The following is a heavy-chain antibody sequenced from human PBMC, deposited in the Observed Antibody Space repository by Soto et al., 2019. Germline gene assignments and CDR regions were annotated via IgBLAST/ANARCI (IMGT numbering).Heavy chain of an antibody. D-gene: IGHD6-13*01. Sequence: EVQLVESGGGLVQPGGSLRLSCAASGFSVSSNYMSWVRQAPGKGLEWVSLIYSGGSTYYGDSVKGRFTIFRDNSKNTLYLQMNRLRAEDTAIYYCARDPARSRLYVFDIWGQGTMVTVSS. CDR2: IYSGGST. CDR3: ARDPARSRLYVFDI. V-gene: IGHV3-66*01. CDR1: GFSVSSNY. J-gene: IGHJ3*02.